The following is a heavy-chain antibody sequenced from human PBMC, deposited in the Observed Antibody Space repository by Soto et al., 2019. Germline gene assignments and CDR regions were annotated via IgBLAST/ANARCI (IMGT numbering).Heavy chain of an antibody. V-gene: IGHV3-13*01. CDR2: IGTAGDT. J-gene: IGHJ4*02. Sequence: GGSLRLSCAASGFTFSSYDMHWVRQATGKGLEWVSAIGTAGDTYYPGSVKGRFTISRENAKNSLYLQMNSLRAGDTAVYYCARGKTMVRGVINPFDYWGQGTLVTVSS. CDR1: GFTFSSYD. CDR3: ARGKTMVRGVINPFDY. D-gene: IGHD3-10*01.